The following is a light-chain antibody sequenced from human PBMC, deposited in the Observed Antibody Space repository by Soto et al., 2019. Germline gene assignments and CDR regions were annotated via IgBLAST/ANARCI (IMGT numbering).Light chain of an antibody. CDR3: LVWDHNADFVV. CDR2: DDS. CDR1: NLGRSS. Sequence: SYEPTQPPSVSVAPGLTARITCGGHNLGRSSVQWFQQKPGQAPVLVVYDDSDRPSGIPERFSGSNSGDTATLTVNRVGAGDEADYFCLVWDHNADFVVFGGGTQLTVL. J-gene: IGLJ7*01. V-gene: IGLV3-21*02.